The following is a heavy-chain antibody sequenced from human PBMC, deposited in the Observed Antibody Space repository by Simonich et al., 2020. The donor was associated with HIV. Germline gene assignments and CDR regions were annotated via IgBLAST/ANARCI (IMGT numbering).Heavy chain of an antibody. CDR1: GFTFSSYW. D-gene: IGHD1-26*01. J-gene: IGHJ3*02. CDR2: INSDGRST. Sequence: EVQLVESGGGLVQPGGSLRLSCAASGFTFSSYWMHWVRHAPGRDGAHKAPGKRRVRGSRINSDGRSTRYADSVKGRFTISRDNAKNTLYLQMNSLRAEDTAVYYCARGVVGASHAFDIWGQGTMVTVSS. V-gene: IGHV3-74*01. CDR3: ARGVVGASHAFDI.